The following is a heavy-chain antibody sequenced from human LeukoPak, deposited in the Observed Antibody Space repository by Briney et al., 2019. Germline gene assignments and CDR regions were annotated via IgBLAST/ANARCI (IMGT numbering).Heavy chain of an antibody. CDR2: IYYSGST. J-gene: IGHJ4*02. Sequence: SETLSLTCAVYGGSFSGYYWSWIRQPPGKGLEWIGSIYYSGSTYYNPSLKSRVTISVDTSKNQFSLKLSSVTAAGTAVYYCARHRPATPFDYWGQGTLVTVSS. V-gene: IGHV4-34*01. CDR3: ARHRPATPFDY. CDR1: GGSFSGYY.